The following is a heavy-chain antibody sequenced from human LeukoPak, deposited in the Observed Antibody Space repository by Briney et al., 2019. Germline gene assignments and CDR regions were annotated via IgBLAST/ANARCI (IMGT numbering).Heavy chain of an antibody. CDR1: GYSFTSYR. J-gene: IGHJ4*02. V-gene: IGHV1-18*04. D-gene: IGHD3-16*02. Sequence: GESLKISCKGSGYSFTSYRIGWVRQMPGKGLEWMGWISAYNGNTNYAQKLQGRVTMTTDTSTSTAYMELRSLRSDDTAVYYCAVKRITFGGVIASDYWGQGTLVTVSS. CDR3: AVKRITFGGVIASDY. CDR2: ISAYNGNT.